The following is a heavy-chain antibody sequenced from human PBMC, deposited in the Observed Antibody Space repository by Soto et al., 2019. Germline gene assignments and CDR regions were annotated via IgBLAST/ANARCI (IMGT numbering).Heavy chain of an antibody. CDR3: ARKNSDYDMDV. CDR2: TYYRSKWYT. J-gene: IGHJ6*02. D-gene: IGHD4-4*01. V-gene: IGHV6-1*01. CDR1: GNSVSNNSET. Sequence: PSQTLSLTCVISGNSVSNNSETWNWIRQSPSRGLEWLGRTYYRSKWYTDYAVSVKSRMTINPDTSKNEFSLQLKSVTPEDTAMYYCARKNSDYDMDVWGQGTTVTVSS.